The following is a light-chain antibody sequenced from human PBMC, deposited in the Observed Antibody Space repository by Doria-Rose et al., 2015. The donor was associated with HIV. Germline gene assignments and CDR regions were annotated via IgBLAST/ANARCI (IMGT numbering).Light chain of an antibody. V-gene: IGKV3-11*01. CDR2: AAS. J-gene: IGKJ3*01. CDR1: QSVSSN. Sequence: EIVLTQSPATLSLSPGERATLSCRASQSVSSNLAWYQQKPGQAPRLLIYAASNRATGIPARFSGSGSGTDFTLTISSLEPEDFAVYFCQQRSNWPPIFTFGPGTKVDI. CDR3: QQRSNWPPIFT.